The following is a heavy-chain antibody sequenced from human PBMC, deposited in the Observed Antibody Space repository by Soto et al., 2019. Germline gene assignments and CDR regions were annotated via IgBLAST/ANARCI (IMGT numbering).Heavy chain of an antibody. D-gene: IGHD2-15*01. V-gene: IGHV3-23*01. CDR2: ISGSGGSS. Sequence: EVQLLESGGGLVQPGGSRRLSCATSGFTVSNYAMSWVRQAPGKGLEWVSGISGSGGSSYYADSVKGRFTISRDNSKNTLNLQMDSLRAKDTAVYYCAKKSTDYSGYSDYWGQGTVVTVSS. CDR3: AKKSTDYSGYSDY. J-gene: IGHJ4*02. CDR1: GFTVSNYA.